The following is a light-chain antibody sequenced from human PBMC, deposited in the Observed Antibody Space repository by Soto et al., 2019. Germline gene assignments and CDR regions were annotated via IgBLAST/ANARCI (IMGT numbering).Light chain of an antibody. Sequence: ILMTQSPATLSVSPGERATLSCRASQSVSNNLAWYQQKPVQAPRLLIYDASIRATGSPARFSGSGSGPEFTLTISGLQSEAFAGYYCQQDNNWPPWTFGQGTKVEIK. CDR3: QQDNNWPPWT. CDR1: QSVSNN. J-gene: IGKJ1*01. V-gene: IGKV3-15*01. CDR2: DAS.